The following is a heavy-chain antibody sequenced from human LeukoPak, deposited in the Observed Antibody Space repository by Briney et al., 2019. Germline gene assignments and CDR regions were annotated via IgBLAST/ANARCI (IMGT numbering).Heavy chain of an antibody. D-gene: IGHD3/OR15-3a*01. V-gene: IGHV3-23*01. J-gene: IGHJ3*02. CDR1: GFTFSNYA. CDR3: AKGGLVHPLHI. Sequence: PGGSLRVSCAASGFTFSNYAMSWVRQAPGKGLEWVSGINGNGGSTYNADSVKGRFTISRDNSKNTLYLQMNSLRAEDTAVYYCAKGGLVHPLHIWGQGKMVTVSS. CDR2: INGNGGST.